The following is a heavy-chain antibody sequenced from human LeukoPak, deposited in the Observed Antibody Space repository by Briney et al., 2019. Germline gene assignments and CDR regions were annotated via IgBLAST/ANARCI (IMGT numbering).Heavy chain of an antibody. D-gene: IGHD2-15*01. Sequence: ASVKVSCKASGYTFTGYYMHWVRQAPGQGLEWMGWINPNSGGTNYAQKFQGRVTMTRDTSISTAYMELSRVRSDDTAVYYCARERGVVVVAATDYWGQGTLVTVSS. J-gene: IGHJ4*02. CDR3: ARERGVVVVAATDY. CDR2: INPNSGGT. CDR1: GYTFTGYY. V-gene: IGHV1-2*02.